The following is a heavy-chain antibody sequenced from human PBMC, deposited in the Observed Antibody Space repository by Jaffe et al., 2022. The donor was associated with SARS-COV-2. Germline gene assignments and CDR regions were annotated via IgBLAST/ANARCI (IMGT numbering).Heavy chain of an antibody. CDR3: AREDKVTWGVTMGSGSYVDWFDP. J-gene: IGHJ5*02. CDR1: GYTFTSYY. Sequence: QVQLVQSGAEVKKPGASVKVSCKASGYTFTSYYMHWVRQAPGQGLEWMGIINPSGGSTSYAQKLQGRVTMTRDTSTSTVYMELSSLRSEDTAVYYCAREDKVTWGVTMGSGSYVDWFDPWGQGTLVTVSS. CDR2: INPSGGST. V-gene: IGHV1-46*04. D-gene: IGHD3-10*01.